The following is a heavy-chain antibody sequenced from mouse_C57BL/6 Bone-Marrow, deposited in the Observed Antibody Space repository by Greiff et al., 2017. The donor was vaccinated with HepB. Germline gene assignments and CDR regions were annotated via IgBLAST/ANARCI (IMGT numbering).Heavy chain of an antibody. V-gene: IGHV5-4*03. J-gene: IGHJ1*03. CDR2: ISGGGSYT. Sequence: EVKLVESGGGLVKPGGSLKLSCAASGFTFSSYAMSWVRQTPEKRLEWVATISGGGSYTYYPDTVKGRFTIARDNAKNNLYLQMSHLKSEDTDMYYCARNPSEGYFDVWGKGTTVTVSS. CDR1: GFTFSSYA. CDR3: ARNPSEGYFDV.